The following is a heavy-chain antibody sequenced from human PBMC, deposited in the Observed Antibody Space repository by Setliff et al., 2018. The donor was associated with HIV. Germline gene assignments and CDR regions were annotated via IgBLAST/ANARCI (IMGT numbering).Heavy chain of an antibody. D-gene: IGHD3-22*01. V-gene: IGHV4-61*09. J-gene: IGHJ6*02. CDR1: GGSISSGDDF. CDR2: VYASGGT. CDR3: ARDLGRYTRSGFYSDYYYGVDV. Sequence: PSETLSLTCTVSGGSISSGDDFWTWVRQPAGKGLEWIGHVYASGGTKYDPSLQSRVVISVDTSKNQFFLRLTSVTAADTAVYFCARDLGRYTRSGFYSDYYYGVDVWGQGTTVTVSS.